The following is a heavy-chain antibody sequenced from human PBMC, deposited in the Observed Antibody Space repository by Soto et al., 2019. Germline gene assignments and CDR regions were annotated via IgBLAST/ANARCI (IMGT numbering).Heavy chain of an antibody. J-gene: IGHJ5*02. CDR3: ARANSPPFNSYGDYERGWWFDP. CDR1: GGSISSGGYY. D-gene: IGHD4-17*01. Sequence: QVQLQESGPGLVKPSQTLSLTCTVSGGSISSGGYYWSWIRQHPGKGLEWIGYIYYSGSTYYNPXLMXXXTKSVDTSKNXXSXKXXSVTAADTAVYYCARANSPPFNSYGDYERGWWFDPWGQGTLVTVSS. CDR2: IYYSGST. V-gene: IGHV4-31*01.